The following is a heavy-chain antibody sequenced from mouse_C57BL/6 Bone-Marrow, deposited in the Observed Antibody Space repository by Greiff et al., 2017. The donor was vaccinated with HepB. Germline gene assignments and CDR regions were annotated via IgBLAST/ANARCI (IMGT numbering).Heavy chain of an antibody. CDR1: GYSITSGYY. V-gene: IGHV3-6*01. Sequence: ESGPGLVKPSQSLSLTCSVTGYSITSGYYWNWIRQFPGNKLEWMGYISYDGSNNYNPSLKNRISITRDTSKNQFFLKLNSVTTEDTATYYCARLIYYYGSSGTYWGQGTLVTVSA. CDR2: ISYDGSN. CDR3: ARLIYYYGSSGTY. D-gene: IGHD1-1*01. J-gene: IGHJ3*01.